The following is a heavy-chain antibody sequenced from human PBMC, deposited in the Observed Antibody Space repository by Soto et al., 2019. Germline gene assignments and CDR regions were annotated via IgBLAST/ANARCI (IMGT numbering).Heavy chain of an antibody. CDR1: GFTFSSYA. CDR2: ISGSGGST. Sequence: PGGSLRLSCAASGFTFSSYAMSWVRQAPGKGLEWVSAISGSGGSTYYADSVKGRFTISRDNSKNTLYLQMNSLRAEDTAVYYCAKVPSPIVVVPAATDDYWGQGTLVTVSS. J-gene: IGHJ4*02. CDR3: AKVPSPIVVVPAATDDY. D-gene: IGHD2-2*01. V-gene: IGHV3-23*01.